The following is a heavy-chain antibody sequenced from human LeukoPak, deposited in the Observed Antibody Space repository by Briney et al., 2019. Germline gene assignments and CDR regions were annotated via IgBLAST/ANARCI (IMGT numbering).Heavy chain of an antibody. V-gene: IGHV4-59*12. CDR3: ARDGTSIAAAGTRFDY. J-gene: IGHJ4*02. D-gene: IGHD6-13*01. Sequence: SETLSLTCTVSGGSISSYYWSWIRQPPGKGLEWIGSIYYSGSTYYNPSLKSRVTISVDTSKNQFSLKLSSVTAADTAVYYCARDGTSIAAAGTRFDYWGQGTLVTVSS. CDR1: GGSISSYY. CDR2: IYYSGST.